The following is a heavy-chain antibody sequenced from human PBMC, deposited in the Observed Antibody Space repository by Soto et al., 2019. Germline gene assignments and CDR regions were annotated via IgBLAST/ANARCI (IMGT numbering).Heavy chain of an antibody. CDR2: INAGNGNT. D-gene: IGHD2-15*01. Sequence: QVQLVQSGAEVKKPGASVKVSCKASGYTFTRYAIHWVRQAPGQRLEWMGWINAGNGNTKYSQKFQGRVTITRDTSTSTAYMELSSLRSGDTAVYYCAREEVAVATADGFDIWGQGTMVTVSS. J-gene: IGHJ3*02. CDR3: AREEVAVATADGFDI. CDR1: GYTFTRYA. V-gene: IGHV1-3*01.